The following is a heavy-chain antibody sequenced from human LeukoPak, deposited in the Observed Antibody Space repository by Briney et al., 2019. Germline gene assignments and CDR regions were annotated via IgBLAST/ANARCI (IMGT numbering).Heavy chain of an antibody. V-gene: IGHV3-23*01. J-gene: IGHJ3*02. CDR3: AKDRILSRPGDAFDI. Sequence: GGSLRLSCAASRFTFSSYAMSWVRQAPGKGLEWVSAISGSGGSTYYADSVKGRFTISRDNSKNTLYLQMNSPRAEDTAVYYCAKDRILSRPGDAFDIWGQGTMVTVSS. CDR2: ISGSGGST. D-gene: IGHD2-21*01. CDR1: RFTFSSYA.